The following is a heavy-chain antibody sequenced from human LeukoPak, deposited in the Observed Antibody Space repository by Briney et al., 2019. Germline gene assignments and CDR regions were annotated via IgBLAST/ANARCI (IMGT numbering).Heavy chain of an antibody. J-gene: IGHJ5*02. CDR1: GGSISSSSYY. CDR3: ARYSSSFGWFDP. Sequence: SETLSLTCTVSGGSISSSSYYWGWIRQPPGKGLEWIGTIYYSGTTYYNPSLKSRVTISVDTSKNQFSLKLSSVTAADTAVYYCARYSSSFGWFDPWGQGTLVTVSS. CDR2: IYYSGTT. V-gene: IGHV4-39*01. D-gene: IGHD6-13*01.